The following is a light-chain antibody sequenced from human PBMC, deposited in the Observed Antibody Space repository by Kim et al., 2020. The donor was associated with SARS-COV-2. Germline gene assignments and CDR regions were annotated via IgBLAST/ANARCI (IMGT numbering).Light chain of an antibody. CDR2: DVT. Sequence: GQSITISCTGTSSDVGAYNYVAWYQQHPGKAPKLLIYDVTKRPSGVSNRFAGSKSGNTASLTISGLQAGDETDYYCSSYTSSTTYVFGTGTKVTVL. CDR1: SSDVGAYNY. CDR3: SSYTSSTTYV. V-gene: IGLV2-14*04. J-gene: IGLJ1*01.